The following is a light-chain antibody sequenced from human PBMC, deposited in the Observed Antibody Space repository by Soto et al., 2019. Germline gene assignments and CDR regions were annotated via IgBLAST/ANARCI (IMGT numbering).Light chain of an antibody. CDR1: QGLINY. Sequence: DIQMTQSPSSLSASVGDRVTITCRASQGLINYLAWYQQKPGEVPNLLVYAASTLQSGVPSRFSGSGSGTDFTLTISSLQPEDAATYYCQTYVSAPRTFGQGTKVEI. CDR2: AAS. V-gene: IGKV1-27*01. J-gene: IGKJ1*01. CDR3: QTYVSAPRT.